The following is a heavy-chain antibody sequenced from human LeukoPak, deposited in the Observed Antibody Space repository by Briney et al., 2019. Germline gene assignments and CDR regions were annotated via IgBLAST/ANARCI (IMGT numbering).Heavy chain of an antibody. CDR3: ARDIVHLYY. J-gene: IGHJ4*02. CDR2: IWYDGSNK. V-gene: IGHV3-30*02. D-gene: IGHD2-21*01. CDR1: GFTINSYG. Sequence: GGSLRLSCAASGFTINSYGMHWVRQAPGKGLEWVAFIWYDGSNKYYADSVKGRFTISRDNSKNTLYLQMNSLRAEDTAVYYCARDIVHLYYWGQGTLVTVSS.